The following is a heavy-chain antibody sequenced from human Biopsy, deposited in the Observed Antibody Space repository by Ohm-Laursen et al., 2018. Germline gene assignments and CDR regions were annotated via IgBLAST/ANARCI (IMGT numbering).Heavy chain of an antibody. CDR1: GGSISNNNYY. CDR2: IFYRGST. D-gene: IGHD3-22*01. J-gene: IGHJ5*02. V-gene: IGHV4-39*01. CDR3: ARDYDTSGYYYVS. Sequence: SETLSLTCTVSGGSISNNNYYWGWIRQPPGKGLEWIGSIFYRGSTHYKPSLKSRLNISVDTSKNQLSLKLNSVTAADTAVYYCARDYDTSGYYYVSWGQGTLVTVSS.